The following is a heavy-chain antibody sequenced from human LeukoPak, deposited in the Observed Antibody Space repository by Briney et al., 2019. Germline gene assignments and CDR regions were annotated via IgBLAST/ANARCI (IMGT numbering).Heavy chain of an antibody. CDR3: ARDWMGSTRLAGDC. V-gene: IGHV3-33*01. J-gene: IGHJ4*02. Sequence: GRSLSLSCAASGFTLSDYAVHWVRQAPGKGLEWVAMIWYDGSNIYYADSVEGRFTISRDNSKNTVSLQMNSLRVEDTAVYYCARDWMGSTRLAGDCWGQGTLVTVSS. CDR2: IWYDGSNI. D-gene: IGHD2/OR15-2a*01. CDR1: GFTLSDYA.